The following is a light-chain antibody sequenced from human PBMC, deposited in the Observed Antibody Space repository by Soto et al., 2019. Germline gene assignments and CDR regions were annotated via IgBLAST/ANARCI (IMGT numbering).Light chain of an antibody. CDR1: QSVSSY. J-gene: IGKJ5*01. Sequence: EFVLTQSPATLSLSPGERATLSCRASQSVSSYLAWYQQKPGQAPRLLIYDASNRATGIPARFSGTGSGTDFTLTINNLEPEDFAVYYCQVRTNWSIAFGRGTRLEL. CDR2: DAS. V-gene: IGKV3-11*01. CDR3: QVRTNWSIA.